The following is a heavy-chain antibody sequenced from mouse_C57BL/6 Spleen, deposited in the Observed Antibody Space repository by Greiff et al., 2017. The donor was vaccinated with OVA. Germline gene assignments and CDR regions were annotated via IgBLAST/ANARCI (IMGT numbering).Heavy chain of an antibody. D-gene: IGHD2-4*01. CDR1: GFSLTSYG. V-gene: IGHV2-4*01. CDR2: IWSGGST. CDR3: AAYYDYYYAMDY. Sequence: VKLMESGPGLVQPSQSLSITCTVSGFSLTSYGVHWVRQPPGKGLEWLGVIWSGGSTDYNAAFISRLSISKDNSKSQVFFKMNSLQADDTAIYYCAAYYDYYYAMDYWGQGTSVTVSS. J-gene: IGHJ4*01.